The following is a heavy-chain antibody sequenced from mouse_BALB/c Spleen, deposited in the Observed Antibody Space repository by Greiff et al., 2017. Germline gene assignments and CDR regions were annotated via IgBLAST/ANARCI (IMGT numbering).Heavy chain of an antibody. V-gene: IGHV5-4*02. CDR2: ISDGGSYT. CDR3: ARVNYAMDY. Sequence: EVQRVESGGGLVKPGGSLKLSCAASGFTFSSYAMYWVRQTPEKRLEWVATISDGGSYTYYPDSVKGRFTISRDNAKNNLYLQMSSLKSEDTAMYYCARVNYAMDYWGQGTSVTVSS. CDR1: GFTFSSYA. J-gene: IGHJ4*01.